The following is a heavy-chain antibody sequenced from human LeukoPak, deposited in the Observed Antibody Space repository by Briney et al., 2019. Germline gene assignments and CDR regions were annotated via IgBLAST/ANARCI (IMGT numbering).Heavy chain of an antibody. V-gene: IGHV1-2*02. Sequence: ASVKVSCKASGYTFTGYYMHWVGQAPGQGLEGMGWINPNSGGTNYAQKFQGRVTMTRDTSISTAYMELSRLRSDETAVYYCARDRTTGTFFNYCYYMDVWGKGTTVTVSS. D-gene: IGHD1-7*01. CDR2: INPNSGGT. CDR1: GYTFTGYY. CDR3: ARDRTTGTFFNYCYYMDV. J-gene: IGHJ6*03.